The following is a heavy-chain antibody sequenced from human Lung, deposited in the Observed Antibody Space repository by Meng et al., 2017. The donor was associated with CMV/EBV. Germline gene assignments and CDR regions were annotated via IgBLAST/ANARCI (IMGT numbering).Heavy chain of an antibody. D-gene: IGHD3-10*01. Sequence: EVHLVESGGGLVQPGGSLRLSCAASGFNVRDRYMSWVRQAPGKGLEWVCIIYRGDNTYYIDSVKDRFTVSRDNSKNTMYLQMNSLRVEDTAVYYCTGDSVSNPNLDYWGPGTMVTVS. J-gene: IGHJ4*02. CDR1: GFNVRDRY. CDR2: IYRGDNT. CDR3: TGDSVSNPNLDY. V-gene: IGHV3-66*01.